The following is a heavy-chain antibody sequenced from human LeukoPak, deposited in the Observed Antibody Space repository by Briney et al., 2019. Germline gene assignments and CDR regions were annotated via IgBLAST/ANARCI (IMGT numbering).Heavy chain of an antibody. Sequence: AASVKVSCKASGYTFTGYGISWVRQAPGQGPEWMGRIRGYNGNTNYAQKLQGRVTMTTDTSTSTAYMELRSLRSDDTAVYYCARDLDGSGSYYTDYWGQGTLVTVS. J-gene: IGHJ4*02. CDR3: ARDLDGSGSYYTDY. CDR1: GYTFTGYG. V-gene: IGHV1-18*01. CDR2: IRGYNGNT. D-gene: IGHD3-10*01.